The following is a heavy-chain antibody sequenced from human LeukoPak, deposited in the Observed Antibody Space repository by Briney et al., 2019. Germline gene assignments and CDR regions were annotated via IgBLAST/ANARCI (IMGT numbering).Heavy chain of an antibody. J-gene: IGHJ4*02. CDR2: IGYGGDT. Sequence: GGSLRLSCAASGFTISSDSMHWIRQAPGKGLEYVSAIGYGGDTYYANSVKGRFTISRDISKNALYLQMGSLRPEDMAVYYCARVGGSGSFDSWGQGTLVSVSS. D-gene: IGHD6-19*01. CDR1: GFTISSDS. V-gene: IGHV3-64*01. CDR3: ARVGGSGSFDS.